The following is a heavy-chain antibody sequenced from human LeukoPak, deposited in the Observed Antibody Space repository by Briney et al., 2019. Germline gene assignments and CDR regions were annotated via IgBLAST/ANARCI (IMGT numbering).Heavy chain of an antibody. V-gene: IGHV1-69*04. Sequence: GASVKVSCKASGGTFSSNAISWVRQAPGQGLEWMGRIIPILGIANYAQKFQGRVTITADKSTSTAYMELSSLRSEDTAVYYCARDPNVSPMDVWGQGTTVTVSS. CDR1: GGTFSSNA. CDR2: IIPILGIA. CDR3: ARDPNVSPMDV. J-gene: IGHJ6*02.